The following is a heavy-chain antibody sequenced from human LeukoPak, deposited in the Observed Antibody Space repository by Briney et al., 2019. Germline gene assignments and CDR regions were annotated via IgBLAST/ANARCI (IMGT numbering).Heavy chain of an antibody. J-gene: IGHJ4*02. Sequence: PSETLSLTCAVYGGSFSDYYWSWIRQPPGRGLEWIGEINHSGSTNYNPSLKSRVTISVDTSKNQFSLTLGSVSATDTAVYYCVSPRGFSYGYFDYWGQGTLVTVSS. D-gene: IGHD5-18*01. V-gene: IGHV4-34*01. CDR3: VSPRGFSYGYFDY. CDR2: INHSGST. CDR1: GGSFSDYY.